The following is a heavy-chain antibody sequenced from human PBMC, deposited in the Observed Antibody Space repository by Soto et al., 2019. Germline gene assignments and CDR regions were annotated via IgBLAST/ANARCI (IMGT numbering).Heavy chain of an antibody. V-gene: IGHV3-11*06. CDR1: GFNFSDYH. CDR2: ISSGLIYT. CDR3: ARDNDFWSGPRVGFDP. Sequence: GVSLRLSCAASGFNFSDYHMSWIRQAPGKGLECIAFISSGLIYTNYTDSVKGRFTISRDNAKNSLYLQMNSLRVEDTAIYYCARDNDFWSGPRVGFDPWGRGTLVTVSS. J-gene: IGHJ5*02. D-gene: IGHD3-3*01.